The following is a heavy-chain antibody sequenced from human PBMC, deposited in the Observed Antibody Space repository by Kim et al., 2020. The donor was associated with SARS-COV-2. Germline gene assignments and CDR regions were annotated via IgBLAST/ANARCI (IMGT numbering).Heavy chain of an antibody. D-gene: IGHD1-26*01. CDR1: GFTFSDYY. Sequence: GGSLRLSCAASGFTFSDYYMSWIRQAPGKGLEWVSYISSSSSYTNYADSVKGRFTISRDNAKNSLYLQMNSLRAEDTAVYYCARYSPQDSIVGLDNYFDYWGQGTLVTVSS. V-gene: IGHV3-11*03. J-gene: IGHJ4*02. CDR3: ARYSPQDSIVGLDNYFDY. CDR2: ISSSSSYT.